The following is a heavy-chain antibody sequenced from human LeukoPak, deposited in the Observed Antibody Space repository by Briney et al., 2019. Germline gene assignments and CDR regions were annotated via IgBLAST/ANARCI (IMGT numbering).Heavy chain of an antibody. CDR3: TRGAGWLIDY. D-gene: IGHD3-16*01. CDR1: GGSISSYY. Sequence: PSETLSLTCTVSGGSISSYYWSWIRQPPGKGLEWIGYFYNSESTNYSPSLKSRVTISVDTSKEQFSLKVNSVTAADTAVYYCTRGAGWLIDYWGQGILVTVSS. V-gene: IGHV4-59*01. CDR2: FYNSEST. J-gene: IGHJ4*02.